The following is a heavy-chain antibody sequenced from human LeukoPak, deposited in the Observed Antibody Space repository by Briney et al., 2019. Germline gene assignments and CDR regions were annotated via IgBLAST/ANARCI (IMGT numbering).Heavy chain of an antibody. Sequence: ASVPVSCKASGSTFTTYAMHWVRQAPGQRLEWMGWNNAGNGNTKYSQKFQGRVTITRDTSASRAYMELSSLRAEDTAGYYCAGEPIMVRGVVGWFDPWGQGTLVTVSS. CDR1: GSTFTTYA. CDR2: NNAGNGNT. D-gene: IGHD3-10*01. CDR3: AGEPIMVRGVVGWFDP. J-gene: IGHJ5*02. V-gene: IGHV1-3*01.